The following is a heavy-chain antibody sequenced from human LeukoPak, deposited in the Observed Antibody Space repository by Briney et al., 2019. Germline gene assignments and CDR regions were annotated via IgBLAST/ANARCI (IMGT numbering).Heavy chain of an antibody. CDR3: AKAGVRYFDSSGLYAFDF. J-gene: IGHJ3*01. CDR1: GGSISSSSYY. CDR2: IYYSGST. Sequence: SSETLSLTCAVSGGSISSSSYYWAWIRQPPGKGLEWIGTIYYSGSTYHNPSLKSRVTMSVGTSRNQFSLKLSSVDAADTAVYYCAKAGVRYFDSSGLYAFDFWGQGTTVTVSS. D-gene: IGHD3-22*01. V-gene: IGHV4-39*01.